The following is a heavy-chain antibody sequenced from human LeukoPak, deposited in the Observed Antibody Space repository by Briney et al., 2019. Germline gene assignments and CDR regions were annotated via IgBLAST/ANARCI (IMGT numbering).Heavy chain of an antibody. CDR2: IKSKTGGGTT. CDR1: GFTFSDAW. Sequence: GGSLRLSCAASGFTFSDAWMSWVRQAPGKGLEWVGRIKSKTGGGTTHYAAPVKGRFSISRDDSKNTVYPQMNSLKTEDTAVYYCTRVGTTWFHSWGQGTLVTVSS. CDR3: TRVGTTWFHS. V-gene: IGHV3-15*01. D-gene: IGHD1-26*01. J-gene: IGHJ5*01.